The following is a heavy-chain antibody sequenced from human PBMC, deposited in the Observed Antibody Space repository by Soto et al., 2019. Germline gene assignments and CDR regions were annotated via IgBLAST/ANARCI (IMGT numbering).Heavy chain of an antibody. D-gene: IGHD3-22*01. CDR3: ETHYYDSSGYYSDY. Sequence: PSETLSLTCAVYCGSFSGYYWRCIRQPPGKGLEWIGGINHSGSTNYNPSLKSRVTISVDTSKNQFSLKLSSVTAADTAVYYCETHYYDSSGYYSDYWGQATLVT. J-gene: IGHJ4*02. CDR1: CGSFSGYY. V-gene: IGHV4-34*01. CDR2: INHSGST.